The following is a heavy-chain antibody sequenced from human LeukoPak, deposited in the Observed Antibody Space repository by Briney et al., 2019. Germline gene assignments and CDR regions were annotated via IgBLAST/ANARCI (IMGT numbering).Heavy chain of an antibody. Sequence: GGSLRLSCAASGFTFSSYEMNWFRQAPGKGLEWFSYISSSGSTIYYADSVKGRFTISRDNAKNLLYLQMNSLRAEDTAVYYCARDFTYGSGSYYNGGFDYWGQGTLVTVSS. CDR2: ISSSGSTI. V-gene: IGHV3-48*03. D-gene: IGHD3-10*01. J-gene: IGHJ4*02. CDR3: ARDFTYGSGSYYNGGFDY. CDR1: GFTFSSYE.